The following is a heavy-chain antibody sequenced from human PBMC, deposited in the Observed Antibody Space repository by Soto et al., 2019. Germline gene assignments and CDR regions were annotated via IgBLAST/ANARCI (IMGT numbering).Heavy chain of an antibody. CDR1: GXTFSDYA. D-gene: IGHD3-10*01. J-gene: IGHJ4*02. Sequence: LRLSFTASGXTFSDYAMAWVRQAPGKGLEWVSTISGGSSVTYYGDSVKGRFTISRDNAKKTLFLQLNRLSAEDTATYYCAKVLSKNYYYPFDFWGQGTQVTVSS. CDR2: ISGGSSVT. CDR3: AKVLSKNYYYPFDF. V-gene: IGHV3-23*01.